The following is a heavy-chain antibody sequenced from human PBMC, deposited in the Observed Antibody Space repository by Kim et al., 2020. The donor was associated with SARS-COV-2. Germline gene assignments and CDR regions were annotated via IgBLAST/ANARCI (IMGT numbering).Heavy chain of an antibody. J-gene: IGHJ4*03. CDR2: IYPDDSDT. CDR1: GYTFPTYG. V-gene: IGHV5-51*01. Sequence: GESVKISCQGSGYTFPTYGLAWVRQTPDKGLEWVGIIYPDDSDTKYRPSFQGRVIISADTSSSTAFLQWRSLQASDTAMYYCAKTSRTGLATGY. CDR3: AKTSRTGLATGY.